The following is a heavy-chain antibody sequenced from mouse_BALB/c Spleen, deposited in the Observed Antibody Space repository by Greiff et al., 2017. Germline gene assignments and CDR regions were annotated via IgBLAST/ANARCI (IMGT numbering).Heavy chain of an antibody. D-gene: IGHD1-1*01. Sequence: QVQLKESGAELARPGASVKLSCKASGYTFTSYWMQRVKQRPGQGLEWIGAIYPGDGDTRYTQKFKGKATLTADKSSSTAYMQLSSLASEDSAVYYCARSGYYGSTGAMDYWGQGTSVTVSS. CDR2: IYPGDGDT. CDR3: ARSGYYGSTGAMDY. CDR1: GYTFTSYW. J-gene: IGHJ4*01. V-gene: IGHV1-87*01.